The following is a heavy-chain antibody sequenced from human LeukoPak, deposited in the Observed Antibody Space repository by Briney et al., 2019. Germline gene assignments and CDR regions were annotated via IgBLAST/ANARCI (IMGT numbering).Heavy chain of an antibody. V-gene: IGHV1-18*01. CDR1: GYTFTSYG. J-gene: IGHJ4*02. CDR2: ISAYSGNT. D-gene: IGHD3-22*01. Sequence: ASVKVSCKASGYTFTSYGISWVRQAPGQGLEWMGWISAYSGNTNYAQKLQGRVTMTTDTSTSTAYMELRSLRSDDTAVYYCAREPYYYDSTGFDYWGQGTLVTVSS. CDR3: AREPYYYDSTGFDY.